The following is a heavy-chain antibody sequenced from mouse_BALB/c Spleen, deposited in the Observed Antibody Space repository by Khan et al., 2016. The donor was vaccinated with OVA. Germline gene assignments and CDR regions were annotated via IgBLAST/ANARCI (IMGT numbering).Heavy chain of an antibody. V-gene: IGHV3-2*02. CDR2: ISYSGST. Sequence: EVKLLESGPGLVKPSQSLSLTCTVTGYSITSDYAWNWIRQFPGNKLEWMGYISYSGSTNYNPSLQSRISITRDTSKNQFFLQLNSVTTADTATYDCARDGSRYNYAMNYWGQGTSVTVSS. J-gene: IGHJ4*01. CDR3: ARDGSRYNYAMNY. CDR1: GYSITSDYA. D-gene: IGHD2-3*01.